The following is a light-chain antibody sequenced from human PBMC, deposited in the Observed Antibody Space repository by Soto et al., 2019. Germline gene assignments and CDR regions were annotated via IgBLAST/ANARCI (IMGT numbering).Light chain of an antibody. CDR1: QSISGW. J-gene: IGKJ1*01. CDR3: QQYNNYGSWT. Sequence: DIQMTQSPSTLFASVGDRVTITCRASQSISGWLAWYQQKPGKAPNLLIYKASSLESGVPSRFSGSGSGTEFTLTISSLQPDDFATYYCQQYNNYGSWTFGQGTKVEIK. CDR2: KAS. V-gene: IGKV1-5*03.